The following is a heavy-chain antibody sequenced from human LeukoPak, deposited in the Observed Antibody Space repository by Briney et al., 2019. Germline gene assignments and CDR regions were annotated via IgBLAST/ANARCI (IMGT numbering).Heavy chain of an antibody. CDR1: GYTFTSHG. CDR3: ARDVVFWDDYWTGPFHF. Sequence: ASVTVSFKSSGYTFTSHGISWVRQAPGQGLQWMGWISANNGSIIYAQNVQGRMSMTTDTSTNTAFMELRSLRSDDTAVYYCARDVVFWDDYWTGPFHFWGQGTLVTVSS. D-gene: IGHD3/OR15-3a*01. V-gene: IGHV1-18*01. CDR2: ISANNGSI. J-gene: IGHJ3*01.